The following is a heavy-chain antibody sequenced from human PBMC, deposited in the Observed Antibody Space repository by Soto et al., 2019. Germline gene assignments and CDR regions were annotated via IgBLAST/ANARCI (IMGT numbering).Heavy chain of an antibody. V-gene: IGHV2-26*01. CDR2: IFSSGSI. CDR1: GFSVSDAGFG. Sequence: QVTLKESGPVLVTPTETLTLTCTVSGFSVSDAGFGVSWIRQPPGKALEWLAHIFSSGSIYYSASLRSRLTISRDTSKSQVFLTMTNVDPVDTGTYYCARAEDLYSVDHWGQGTLVTVSS. D-gene: IGHD2-15*01. CDR3: ARAEDLYSVDH. J-gene: IGHJ4*02.